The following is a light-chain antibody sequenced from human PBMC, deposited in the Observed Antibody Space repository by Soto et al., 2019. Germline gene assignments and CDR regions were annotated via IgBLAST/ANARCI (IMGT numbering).Light chain of an antibody. CDR3: QQYGSSPIT. V-gene: IGKV3D-20*01. CDR2: DAS. CDR1: ADVSSSY. J-gene: IGKJ5*01. Sequence: EIVLTQSPATLSFSPGERATLSCGASADVSSSYVAWYQQKSGLAPRLLIHDASSRATGIPDRFSGSKSGTDFTLTIRRLEPEDAGVYYCQQYGSSPITFGQGTRLDVK.